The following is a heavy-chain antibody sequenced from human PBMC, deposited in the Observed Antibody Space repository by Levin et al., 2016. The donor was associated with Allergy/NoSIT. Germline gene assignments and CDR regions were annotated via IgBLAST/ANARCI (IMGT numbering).Heavy chain of an antibody. CDR3: ARGREVARYCSSTSCYRGAFDI. CDR2: INHSGST. Sequence: SETLSLTCAVYGGSFSGYYWSWIRQPPGKGLEWIGEINHSGSTNYNPSLKSRVTISVDTSKNQFSLKLSSVTAADTAVYYCARGREVARYCSSTSCYRGAFDIWGQGTMVTVSS. V-gene: IGHV4-34*01. J-gene: IGHJ3*02. D-gene: IGHD2-2*01. CDR1: GGSFSGYY.